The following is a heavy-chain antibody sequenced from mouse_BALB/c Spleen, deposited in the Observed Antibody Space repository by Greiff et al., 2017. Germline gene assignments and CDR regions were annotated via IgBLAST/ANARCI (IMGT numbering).Heavy chain of an antibody. CDR1: GYTFTSYW. J-gene: IGHJ1*01. CDR3: TRDPNYYGSSYGYFDV. Sequence: VQLQQPGAELVRPGASVKLSCKASGYTFTSYWINWVKQRPGQGLEWIGNIYPSDSYTNYNQKFKDKATLTVDKSSSTAYMQLSSPTSEDSAVYYCTRDPNYYGSSYGYFDVWGAGTTVTVSS. D-gene: IGHD1-1*01. CDR2: IYPSDSYT. V-gene: IGHV1-69*02.